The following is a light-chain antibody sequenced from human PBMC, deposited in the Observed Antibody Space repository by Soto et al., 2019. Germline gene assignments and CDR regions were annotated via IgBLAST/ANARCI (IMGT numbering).Light chain of an antibody. CDR2: DVS. J-gene: IGLJ1*01. CDR1: SSDVGGYNY. Sequence: QSVLTQPASVSGSPGQSITISCTGTSSDVGGYNYVSWYQQHPGKAPKLMIYDVSNRPPGVSNRFYGSKSGNTASLTISGLQAEDEADYYCSSYTSSSAPYVFGTGTKVTVL. CDR3: SSYTSSSAPYV. V-gene: IGLV2-14*01.